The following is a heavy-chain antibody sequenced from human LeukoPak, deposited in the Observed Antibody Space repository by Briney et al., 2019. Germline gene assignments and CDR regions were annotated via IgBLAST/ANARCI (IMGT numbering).Heavy chain of an antibody. CDR2: MYASGST. CDR3: AREGEGYCSSTSCRGDWFDP. CDR1: GGSISSTSYY. Sequence: PSETLSLTCIVSGGSISSTSYYWTWIRQPAGKGLEWIGRMYASGSTDYNPSLKSRVTMSVETSKNQFSLKLSSVTAADTAVYYCAREGEGYCSSTSCRGDWFDPWGQGTLVTVSS. J-gene: IGHJ5*02. V-gene: IGHV4-61*02. D-gene: IGHD2-2*01.